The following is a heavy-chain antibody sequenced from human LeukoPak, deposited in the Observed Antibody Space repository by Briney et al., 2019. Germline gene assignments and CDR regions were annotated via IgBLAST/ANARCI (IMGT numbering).Heavy chain of an antibody. CDR3: ARLTQRAFWSSGWYWVHDY. J-gene: IGHJ4*02. V-gene: IGHV1-18*01. CDR1: GYTFTSYG. CDR2: ISAYNGNT. D-gene: IGHD6-19*01. Sequence: ASVKVSCKASGYTFTSYGISWVRQAPGQGLEWMGWISAYNGNTNYAQKLQGRVTLTTDTSTSTAYMELRSLRSDDTAVYYCARLTQRAFWSSGWYWVHDYWGQGTLVTVSS.